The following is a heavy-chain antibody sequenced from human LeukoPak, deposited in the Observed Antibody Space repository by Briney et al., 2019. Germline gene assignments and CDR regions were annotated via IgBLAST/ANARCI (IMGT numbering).Heavy chain of an antibody. CDR2: IFDSGAPS. V-gene: IGHV3-23*05. Sequence: GRPLRLSCVATGFSFRRHAMHWVPQAPWISPECFSSIFDSGAPSYYADSVKGRFTISRDNSGNTVYLQMENLRAEDSATYYCTKAVGGGRDAYDVWGLGTRVIVSS. CDR3: TKAVGGGRDAYDV. D-gene: IGHD3-16*01. CDR1: GFSFRRHA. J-gene: IGHJ3*01.